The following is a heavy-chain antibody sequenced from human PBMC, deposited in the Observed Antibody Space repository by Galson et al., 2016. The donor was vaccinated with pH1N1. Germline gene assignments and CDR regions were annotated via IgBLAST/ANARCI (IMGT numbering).Heavy chain of an antibody. CDR1: GFTFTTYG. CDR3: ARKGTGWPLDY. J-gene: IGHJ4*02. Sequence: SVKFSCKASGFTFTTYGFTWVRQAPGQGLEWMGWISGNNGDSHYAQKVKGRVTVTIDTSTSTAYLEVRGLTSDDTAVYYCARKGTGWPLDYWGQGTLVTVSS. V-gene: IGHV1-18*01. CDR2: ISGNNGDS. D-gene: IGHD7-27*01.